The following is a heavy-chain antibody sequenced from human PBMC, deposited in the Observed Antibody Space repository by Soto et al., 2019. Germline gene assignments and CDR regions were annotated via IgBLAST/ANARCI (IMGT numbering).Heavy chain of an antibody. CDR1: GFTFSNAW. D-gene: IGHD2-21*02. J-gene: IGHJ6*02. V-gene: IGHV3-15*01. CDR3: TTGVTSRGMDV. CDR2: IKTKTDGGTT. Sequence: GGSLRLSCAASGFTFSNAWMSWVRQAPGKGLEWVGRIKTKTDGGTTDYAAPVKGRFTISRDDSKNTLYLQMSSLKTEDTAVYYCTTGVTSRGMDVWGQGTTVTVSS.